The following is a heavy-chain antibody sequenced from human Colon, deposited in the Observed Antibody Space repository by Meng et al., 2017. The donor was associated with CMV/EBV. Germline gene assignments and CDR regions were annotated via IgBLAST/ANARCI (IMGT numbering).Heavy chain of an antibody. J-gene: IGHJ4*02. Sequence: QIQLVQSAPEVKNPGASVLVSCRASGYTFRIYAISWVRQAPGQGLEWMGYIRGHNGDTSYAQKDQGRLTLTTDAARNTAYMELTSLTYDDTAVYYCARDDPGDPLDFWGQGTLVTVSS. D-gene: IGHD3-16*01. CDR3: ARDDPGDPLDF. CDR2: IRGHNGDT. V-gene: IGHV1-18*01. CDR1: GYTFRIYA.